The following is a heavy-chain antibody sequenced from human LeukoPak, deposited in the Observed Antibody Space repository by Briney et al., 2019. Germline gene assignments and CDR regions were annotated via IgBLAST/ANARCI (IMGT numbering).Heavy chain of an antibody. D-gene: IGHD3-22*01. Sequence: SVKVSCKASGYTFTSYYMHWVRQAPGQGLEWMGGIIPIFGTANYAQKFQGRVTITADESTSTAYMELSSLRSEDTAVYYCARDPSYDSSGYYFGAFDIWGQGTMVTVSS. CDR3: ARDPSYDSSGYYFGAFDI. CDR2: IIPIFGTA. V-gene: IGHV1-69*13. CDR1: GYTFTSYY. J-gene: IGHJ3*02.